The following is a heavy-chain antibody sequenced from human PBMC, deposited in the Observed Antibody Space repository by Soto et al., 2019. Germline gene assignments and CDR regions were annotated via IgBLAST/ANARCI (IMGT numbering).Heavy chain of an antibody. Sequence: EVQLVQSGGHLVPPGGSLRISCAASGFDFYRFTMHWVRQIPERGLEWLSYXXXXXGXXXXAESIRGRFTISRDNTRXXXXXXXXXXXXXXXXXXXXXXXXXXGGVCFYFDFWGQGAPVTVSS. D-gene: IGHD3-3*01. CDR1: GFDFYRFT. V-gene: IGHV3-43*01. J-gene: IGHJ4*02. CDR2: XXXXXGXX. CDR3: XXXXXXGGVCFYFDF.